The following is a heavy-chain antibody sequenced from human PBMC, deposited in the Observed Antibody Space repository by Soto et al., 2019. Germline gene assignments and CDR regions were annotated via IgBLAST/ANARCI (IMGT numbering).Heavy chain of an antibody. Sequence: QVQLVQSGAEMKKPGSSVKVSCKASGGTFSSSAISWVRQAPGQGLEWLGGIIPMFDITNYPQKFQGRVTMTADESTNTAYMELSTLRSEDTAVYYCARVSQNPISFYRYGMDVW. J-gene: IGHJ6*01. CDR2: IIPMFDIT. CDR3: ARVSQNPISFYRYGMDV. CDR1: GGTFSSSA. V-gene: IGHV1-69*01.